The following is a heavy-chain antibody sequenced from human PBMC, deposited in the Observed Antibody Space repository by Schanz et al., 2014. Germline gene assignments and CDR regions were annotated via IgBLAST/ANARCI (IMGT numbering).Heavy chain of an antibody. Sequence: QVQLVQSGAEVKKPGASVKVSCKTSGYAFSDYGITWVRQAPGQGLEWMGWISPYNGNTKYAEKLEDRVTMTTDISTSTAYMQLRSLTSDDTAVYYCARVVRSDYLSELDFWGQGTQVIVSS. CDR3: ARVVRSDYLSELDF. CDR1: GYAFSDYG. D-gene: IGHD4-17*01. J-gene: IGHJ4*02. V-gene: IGHV1-18*01. CDR2: ISPYNGNT.